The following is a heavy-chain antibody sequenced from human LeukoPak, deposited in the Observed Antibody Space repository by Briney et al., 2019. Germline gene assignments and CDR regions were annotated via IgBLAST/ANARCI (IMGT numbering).Heavy chain of an antibody. CDR3: ARVGRGAFVFDY. D-gene: IGHD4/OR15-4a*01. J-gene: IGHJ4*02. CDR1: GGSFSGYY. CDR2: INHSGST. Sequence: SETLSLTCAVYGGSFSGYYWSWIRQPPGKGREWIGEINHSGSTNYNPSLKSRVTISVDTSKNQFSLKLSSVTAADTAVYYCARVGRGAFVFDYWGQGTLVTVSS. V-gene: IGHV4-34*01.